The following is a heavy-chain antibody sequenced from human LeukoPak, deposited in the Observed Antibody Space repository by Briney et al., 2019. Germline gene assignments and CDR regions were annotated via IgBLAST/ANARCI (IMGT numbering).Heavy chain of an antibody. V-gene: IGHV3-48*01. J-gene: IGHJ3*02. D-gene: IGHD3-22*01. Sequence: GGSLRLSCATSGFIFSTYNMNWVRQAPGKGLEWVSYISLSSTAIYYADSVKGRFTVSRDNAKNSLYLQMNSLRAEDTAVYYCARDSTMMDAFDIWGQGTMVTVSS. CDR3: ARDSTMMDAFDI. CDR2: ISLSSTAI. CDR1: GFIFSTYN.